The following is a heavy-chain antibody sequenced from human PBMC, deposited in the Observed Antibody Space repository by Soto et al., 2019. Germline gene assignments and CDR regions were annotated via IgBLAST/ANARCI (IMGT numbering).Heavy chain of an antibody. CDR3: AREAGIAVAATFDY. V-gene: IGHV4-4*07. J-gene: IGHJ4*02. CDR1: GGSISSYY. Sequence: SETLSLTCTVSGGSISSYYWSWIRQPAGMGLEWIGRIYTSGSTNYNPSLKSRVTMSVDTSKNQFSLKLSSVTAADTAVYYCAREAGIAVAATFDYWGQGTLVTVSS. CDR2: IYTSGST. D-gene: IGHD6-19*01.